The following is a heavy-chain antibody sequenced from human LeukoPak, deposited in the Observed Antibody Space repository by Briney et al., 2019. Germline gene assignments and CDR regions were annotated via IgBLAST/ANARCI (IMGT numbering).Heavy chain of an antibody. V-gene: IGHV3-30*02. CDR2: IRYDGSNK. D-gene: IGHD6-19*01. J-gene: IGHJ6*03. Sequence: PGGSLRLSCAASGFTFSSYGMHWLRQAPGKGLEWVAFIRYDGSNKYYADSVKGRFTISRDNSKNTLYLQMNSLRAEDTAVYYCAKDLYSSGWLGPGSPSYYYHYYMDVWGKGTTVTVSS. CDR3: AKDLYSSGWLGPGSPSYYYHYYMDV. CDR1: GFTFSSYG.